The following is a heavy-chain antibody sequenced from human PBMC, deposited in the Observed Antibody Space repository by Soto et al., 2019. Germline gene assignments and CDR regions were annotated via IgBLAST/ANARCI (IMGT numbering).Heavy chain of an antibody. D-gene: IGHD1-7*01. CDR2: ISSSSSYI. Sequence: EVQLVESGGGLVKPGGSLRLSCAASGFTFSTYSLNWVRQAPGKGLEWVSSISSSSSYIFYSDSVRGRFTISRDNAKNSLFLQMNSLTAEDTALYHCAREGVAGTSYFDYWGQGTLVTVSS. CDR1: GFTFSTYS. J-gene: IGHJ4*02. CDR3: AREGVAGTSYFDY. V-gene: IGHV3-21*01.